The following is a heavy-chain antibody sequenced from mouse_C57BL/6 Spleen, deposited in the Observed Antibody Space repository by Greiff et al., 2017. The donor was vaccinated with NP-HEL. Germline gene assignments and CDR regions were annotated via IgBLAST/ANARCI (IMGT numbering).Heavy chain of an antibody. Sequence: VQLQQSGGDLVKPGGSLKLSCAASGFTFSSYGMSWVRQTPDKRLEWVATISSGGSYTYYPDSVKGRFTISRDNAKNTLYLQMSSLKSEDTAMYYCAGNYYGSSYAWFAYWGQGTLVTVSA. CDR1: GFTFSSYG. D-gene: IGHD1-1*01. CDR2: ISSGGSYT. CDR3: AGNYYGSSYAWFAY. J-gene: IGHJ3*01. V-gene: IGHV5-6*01.